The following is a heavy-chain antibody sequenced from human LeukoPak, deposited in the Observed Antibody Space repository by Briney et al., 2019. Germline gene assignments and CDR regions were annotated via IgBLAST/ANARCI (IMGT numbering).Heavy chain of an antibody. J-gene: IGHJ3*02. CDR3: AKEFGVGATFPGDAFDI. CDR2: ISGSGGST. Sequence: GGSLRLSCAASGFTFSSYAMSWVRQAPGKGLEWVAAISGSGGSTYYADSVKGRFTISRDNSKNTLYLQMNSPRAEDTAAYYCAKEFGVGATFPGDAFDIWGQGTMVTVSS. CDR1: GFTFSSYA. V-gene: IGHV3-23*01. D-gene: IGHD1-26*01.